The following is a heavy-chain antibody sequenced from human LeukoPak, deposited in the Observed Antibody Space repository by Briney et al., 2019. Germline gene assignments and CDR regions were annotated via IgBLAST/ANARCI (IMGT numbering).Heavy chain of an antibody. J-gene: IGHJ4*02. CDR1: GFTFGTFG. Sequence: GGSLRLSCAASGFTFGTFGMHWVRQAPGKGLEWVAFISYDGSSEYDADSVKGRFTISRDNSENTVYLQMNSLRAEDTAVYYCAKDHFVDLAAAGFSYFDYWGQGTLVTVSS. CDR2: ISYDGSSE. V-gene: IGHV3-30*18. D-gene: IGHD6-13*01. CDR3: AKDHFVDLAAAGFSYFDY.